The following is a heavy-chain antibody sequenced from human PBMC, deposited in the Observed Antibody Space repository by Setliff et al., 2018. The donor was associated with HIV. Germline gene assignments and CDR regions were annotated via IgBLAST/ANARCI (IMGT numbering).Heavy chain of an antibody. CDR2: VGAVGGPT. D-gene: IGHD3-16*01. CDR3: AKVFLFGIDVFDI. V-gene: IGHV3-23*01. Sequence: RLSCAASGFTFSTYAMGWVRQAPGKGLEWVSTVGAVGGPTHYAESVKGRFTISKDNSKNTLYLQMSSLRDEDTAVYYCAKVFLFGIDVFDIWGQGTMVTVSS. CDR1: GFTFSTYA. J-gene: IGHJ3*02.